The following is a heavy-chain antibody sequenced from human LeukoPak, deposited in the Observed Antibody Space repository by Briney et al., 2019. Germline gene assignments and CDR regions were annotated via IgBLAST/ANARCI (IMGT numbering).Heavy chain of an antibody. CDR1: GYTFTRYD. V-gene: IGHV1-8*01. CDR2: MNPNSGNT. J-gene: IGHJ5*01. CDR3: ARGPYTLVSPVTIFGVVIATPNWFDS. D-gene: IGHD3-3*01. Sequence: APVKVSCKASGYTFTRYDINWVRQTTGQGVEWRGWMNPNSGNTDYAQKFQGRVTMTRNTSISTAYMKLSSLRSEDTAVYYCARGPYTLVSPVTIFGVVIATPNWFDSWGQGTLVTVSS.